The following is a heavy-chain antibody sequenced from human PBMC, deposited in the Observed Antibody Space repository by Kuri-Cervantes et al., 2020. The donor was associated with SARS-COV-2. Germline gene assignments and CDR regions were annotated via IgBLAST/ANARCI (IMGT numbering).Heavy chain of an antibody. D-gene: IGHD2-2*01. CDR3: AITEYQLLFYYWFDP. J-gene: IGHJ5*02. Sequence: SETLSLTCTVSGGSISNLYWSWIRQPPGKGLEWIGYIYNSGRTNYNPSLKSRVTISVDTSKNQFSLKLSSVTAADTAVYYCAITEYQLLFYYWFDPWGQGTLVTVSS. V-gene: IGHV4-59*08. CDR2: IYNSGRT. CDR1: GGSISNLY.